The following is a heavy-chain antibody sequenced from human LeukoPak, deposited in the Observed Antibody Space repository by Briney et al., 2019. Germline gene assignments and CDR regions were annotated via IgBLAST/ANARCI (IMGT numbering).Heavy chain of an antibody. D-gene: IGHD1-26*01. J-gene: IGHJ3*02. CDR1: GFTVRSNY. CDR2: IYGGGSV. V-gene: IGHV3-53*01. CDR3: ARGGSYLSAFDI. Sequence: GGCLRLSCAASGFTVRSNYMSWVRQAPGKGLEWVSIIYGGGSVFYADSVKGRFTISRDNSKNTLYLQMNSLRGEDTAVYYCARGGSYLSAFDIWGQGTMVTVSS.